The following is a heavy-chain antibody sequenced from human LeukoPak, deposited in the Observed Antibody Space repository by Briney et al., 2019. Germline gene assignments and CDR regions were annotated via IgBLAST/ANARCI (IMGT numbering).Heavy chain of an antibody. J-gene: IGHJ6*02. CDR2: IIPILGTT. D-gene: IGHD3-9*01. Sequence: SVNVSCKASGGTFSEHAITWLRQAPGQGLEWMGRIIPILGTTYYAQNSQGRVTITADKSTSTVYMEVSSLRSEDTAVYYCARPSESGGSVFDPLRMDVWGQGTTVTVSS. CDR1: GGTFSEHA. CDR3: ARPSESGGSVFDPLRMDV. V-gene: IGHV1-69*04.